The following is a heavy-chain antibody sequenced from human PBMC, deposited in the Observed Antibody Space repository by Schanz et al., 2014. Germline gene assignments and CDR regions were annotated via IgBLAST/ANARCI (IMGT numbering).Heavy chain of an antibody. CDR2: ISASGAGI. CDR1: GFTFNNYA. CDR3: AKDVGYGDYYDF. D-gene: IGHD4-17*01. Sequence: DVQLVESGGGLVQPGGSLRLSCAASGFTFNNYAMNWVPQAPGKGLEWVSLISASGAGIYYVDSVKGRFIISRDNSKNTVYLQMNSLRAEDTAVYYCAKDVGYGDYYDFWGQGTLVTVSS. J-gene: IGHJ4*02. V-gene: IGHV3-23*04.